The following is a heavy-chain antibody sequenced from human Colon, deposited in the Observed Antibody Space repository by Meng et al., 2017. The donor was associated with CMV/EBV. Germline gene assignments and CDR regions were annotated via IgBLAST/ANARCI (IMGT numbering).Heavy chain of an antibody. J-gene: IGHJ4*02. D-gene: IGHD1-26*01. V-gene: IGHV3-33*06. CDR3: AKDHLRATTWISSFDY. Sequence: GGSLRLSCAASGFTFSSYGMHWVRQAPGKGLEWVAVIWYDGSNKYYADSVKGRFTISRDNSKNTLYLQMNSLRADDTAVYYCAKDHLRATTWISSFDYWGQGTLVTVS. CDR1: GFTFSSYG. CDR2: IWYDGSNK.